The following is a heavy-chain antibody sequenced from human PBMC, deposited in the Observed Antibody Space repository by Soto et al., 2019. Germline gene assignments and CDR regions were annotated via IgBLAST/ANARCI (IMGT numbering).Heavy chain of an antibody. V-gene: IGHV2-5*04. CDR1: GFSLSTNGVG. CDR3: GRLLRPNSFPPDY. Sequence: SGPTLVNPTQTLTLTCTFFGFSLSTNGVGVGWIRQPPGKALEWLALIFSNDEKPYSTCLKNRLTISKDTSKSQVGRIMTNTVTVDTRPYFCGRLLRPNSFPPDYWGQGIQVADSS. D-gene: IGHD1-26*01. J-gene: IGHJ4*02. CDR2: IFSNDEK.